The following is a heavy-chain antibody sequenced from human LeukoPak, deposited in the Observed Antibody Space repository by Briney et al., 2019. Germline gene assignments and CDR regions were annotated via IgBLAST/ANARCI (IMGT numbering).Heavy chain of an antibody. CDR3: ARSRQYPDY. CDR2: ISAYNGNT. CDR1: GYTFTICG. D-gene: IGHD2-2*02. V-gene: IGHV1-18*01. Sequence: ASVKVSCKASGYTFTICGFCWVRQAPGQGLEWMGWISAYNGNTNYAQKLQGRVTMTTDTSTSTAYMELRSLRSDDTAVYNCARSRQYPDYWGQGTLVTVSS. J-gene: IGHJ4*02.